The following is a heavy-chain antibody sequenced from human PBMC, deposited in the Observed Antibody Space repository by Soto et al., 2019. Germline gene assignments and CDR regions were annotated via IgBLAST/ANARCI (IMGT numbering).Heavy chain of an antibody. CDR3: ARGWARAQEDAFDI. CDR1: GGTFSSYA. Sequence: ASVKVSCKASGGTFSSYASSWVRQAPGQGLEWMGGIIPIFGTANYAQKFQGRVTITADKSTSTAYMELSSLRSEDTAVYYCARGWARAQEDAFDIWGQGTMVTVSS. D-gene: IGHD1-26*01. CDR2: IIPIFGTA. V-gene: IGHV1-69*06. J-gene: IGHJ3*02.